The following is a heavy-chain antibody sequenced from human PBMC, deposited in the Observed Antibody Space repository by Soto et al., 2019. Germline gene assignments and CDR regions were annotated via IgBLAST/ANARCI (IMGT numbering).Heavy chain of an antibody. D-gene: IGHD6-19*01. CDR2: INHSGST. CDR3: ARGREAVAGSYYFDY. J-gene: IGHJ4*02. Sequence: LSLTCAVYGGSFSGYYWSWIRQPPGKGLEWIGEINHSGSTNYNPSLKSRVTISVDTSKNQFSLKLSSVTAADTAVYYCARGREAVAGSYYFDYWGQGTLVTVS. V-gene: IGHV4-34*01. CDR1: GGSFSGYY.